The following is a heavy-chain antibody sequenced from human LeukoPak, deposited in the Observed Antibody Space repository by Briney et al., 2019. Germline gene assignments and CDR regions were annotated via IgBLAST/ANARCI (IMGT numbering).Heavy chain of an antibody. D-gene: IGHD4-17*01. CDR1: GFTFSSYA. V-gene: IGHV3-23*01. Sequence: GGSLRLSCAASGFTFSSYAMNWVRQAPGKGLEWVSVISGSGVNTYYADSVTGRFTISRDNSKNTLYLQMNSLRAEDTAVYYCAKEIYGDSTGGRFHHWGQGTLVTVSS. CDR2: ISGSGVNT. CDR3: AKEIYGDSTGGRFHH. J-gene: IGHJ1*01.